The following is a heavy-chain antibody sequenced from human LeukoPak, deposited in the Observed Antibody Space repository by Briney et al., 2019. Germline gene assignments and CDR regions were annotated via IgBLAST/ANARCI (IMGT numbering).Heavy chain of an antibody. CDR1: GGSFSGYY. CDR3: ARGSRIAAYVNWFDP. J-gene: IGHJ5*02. CDR2: INHSGST. D-gene: IGHD6-13*01. Sequence: PSETLSLTCAVYGGSFSGYYWSWIRQPPGKGLEWIGEINHSGSTNYNPSLKSRVTISVDTSKNQFSLKLSSVTAADTAVYYCARGSRIAAYVNWFDPWGRGTLVTVSS. V-gene: IGHV4-34*01.